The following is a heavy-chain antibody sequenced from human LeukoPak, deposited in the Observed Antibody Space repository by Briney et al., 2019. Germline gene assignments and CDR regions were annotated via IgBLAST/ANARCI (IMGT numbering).Heavy chain of an antibody. V-gene: IGHV3-11*04. Sequence: GGSLRLSCAASGSTFNDYYMSWIRQAPGKGLEWVSCISSSGTTKYYADSVKGRFTISRDNAKKSMCLQMNSLRAEDTAVYYCARVRSRNWYDAFDIWGQGTMVTVSS. J-gene: IGHJ3*02. CDR2: ISSSGTTK. D-gene: IGHD6-13*01. CDR1: GSTFNDYY. CDR3: ARVRSRNWYDAFDI.